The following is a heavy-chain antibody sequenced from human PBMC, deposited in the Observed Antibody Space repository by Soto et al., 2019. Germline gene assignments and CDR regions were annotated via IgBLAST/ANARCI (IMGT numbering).Heavy chain of an antibody. CDR3: AKAGYCFFFDY. D-gene: IGHD5-18*01. J-gene: IGHJ4*02. V-gene: IGHV3-23*01. CDR1: GFCFSSYV. Sequence: EVQLLESGGGLVQSGGSLRLSCTASGFCFSSYVMSWVRQAPGKGLEWVSEISADDGSTYYADSVKGRFTISRDNSKNTVDLQMNSLRADDTAVYSCAKAGYCFFFDYWGQGTLVTVSS. CDR2: ISADDGST.